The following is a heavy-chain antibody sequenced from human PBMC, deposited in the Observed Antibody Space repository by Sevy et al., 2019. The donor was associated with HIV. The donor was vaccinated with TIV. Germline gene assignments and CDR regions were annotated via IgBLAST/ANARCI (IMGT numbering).Heavy chain of an antibody. CDR2: IKEDGSEK. J-gene: IGHJ5*02. V-gene: IGHV3-7*01. CDR1: GFTFSNFW. Sequence: GGSLRLSCAASGFTFSNFWMSWVRQAPGKGLEGVANIKEDGSEKNYVDAVKGRSTLSRDNAKNSLYLQMKSLRAEDTAMYYCARAHTICSGGDCSPGWFDPWGQGTLVTVSS. CDR3: ARAHTICSGGDCSPGWFDP. D-gene: IGHD2-21*02.